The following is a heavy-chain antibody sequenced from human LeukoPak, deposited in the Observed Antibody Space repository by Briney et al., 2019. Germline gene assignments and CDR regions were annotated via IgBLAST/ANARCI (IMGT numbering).Heavy chain of an antibody. CDR1: GGSISNGGYY. CDR3: ARDSLRFLDS. Sequence: SETLSLTCTDSGGSISNGGYYWSWIRQPPGKGLEWIGYIYHSGSTYYNPSLKSRVTISVDRSKNQFSLKLSSVTAADTAVYYCARDSLRFLDSWGQGTLVTVSS. V-gene: IGHV4-30-2*01. CDR2: IYHSGST. D-gene: IGHD3-3*01. J-gene: IGHJ4*02.